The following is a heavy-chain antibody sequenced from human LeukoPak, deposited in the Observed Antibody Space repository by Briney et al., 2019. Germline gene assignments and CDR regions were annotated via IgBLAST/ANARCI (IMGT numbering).Heavy chain of an antibody. CDR2: INPNSGGT. CDR3: ARASLGLSNWFDP. CDR1: GYTFTGYY. Sequence: WASVKVSCKASGYTFTGYYMHWVRQAPGQGLEWMRWINPNSGGTNYAQKFQGRVTMTRDTSISTAYMELSRLRSDDTAVYYCARASLGLSNWFDPWGQGTLVTVSS. D-gene: IGHD1-26*01. V-gene: IGHV1-2*02. J-gene: IGHJ5*02.